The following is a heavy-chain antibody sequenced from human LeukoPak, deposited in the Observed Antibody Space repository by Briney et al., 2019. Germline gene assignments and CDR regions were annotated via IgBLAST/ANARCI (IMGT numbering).Heavy chain of an antibody. CDR3: ARDTLLGYCSSTSCSVGANAFDI. D-gene: IGHD2-2*01. Sequence: GGSLRFSCAASGFTFSSYGMHWVRQAPGKGLEWVAVIWYDGSNKYYADSVKGRFTISRDNSKNTLYLQMNSLRAEDTAVYYCARDTLLGYCSSTSCSVGANAFDIWGQGTMVTVSS. CDR2: IWYDGSNK. CDR1: GFTFSSYG. V-gene: IGHV3-33*01. J-gene: IGHJ3*02.